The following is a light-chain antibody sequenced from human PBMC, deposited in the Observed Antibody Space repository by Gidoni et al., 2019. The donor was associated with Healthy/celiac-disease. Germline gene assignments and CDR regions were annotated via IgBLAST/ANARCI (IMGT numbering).Light chain of an antibody. CDR2: SNN. CDR3: AAWDDSLSGWV. V-gene: IGLV1-47*02. Sequence: QSVLTQPPSASGTPGPRVTISCSGSSSNIGSNYVYWYQQLPGTAPKLLIYSNNQRPSGVPDRFSGSKSGTSASLAISGLRSEDEADYYCAAWDDSLSGWVFGGGTKLT. CDR1: SSNIGSNY. J-gene: IGLJ3*02.